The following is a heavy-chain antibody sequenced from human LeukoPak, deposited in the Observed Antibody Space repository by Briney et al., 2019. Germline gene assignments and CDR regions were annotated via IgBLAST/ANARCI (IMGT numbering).Heavy chain of an antibody. J-gene: IGHJ6*02. CDR1: GGSISSSSYY. CDR3: ARTPNYYDSSGYYSKDYYGMDV. CDR2: IYYSGST. D-gene: IGHD3-22*01. V-gene: IGHV4-39*07. Sequence: SETLSLTCTVSGGSISSSSYYWGWIRQPPGKGLEWIGSIYYSGSTYYNPSLKSRVTISVDTSKNQLSLKLSSVTAADTAVYYCARTPNYYDSSGYYSKDYYGMDVWGQGTTVTVSS.